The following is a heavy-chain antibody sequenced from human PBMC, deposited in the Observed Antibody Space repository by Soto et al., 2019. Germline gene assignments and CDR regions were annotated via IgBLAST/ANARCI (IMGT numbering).Heavy chain of an antibody. D-gene: IGHD2-15*01. Sequence: GGSLRLSCAASGFTFSSYSMNWVRQAPGKGLEWVSYISSSSSTIYYADSVKGXXXXSXXXXXXXXXXXXXXXXXEDXXXXXXXXXXXXXVVAGDYYYYYYMDVWGKGTTVTVSS. CDR3: XXXXXXXVVAGDYYYYYYMDV. J-gene: IGHJ6*03. V-gene: IGHV3-48*01. CDR1: GFTFSSYS. CDR2: ISSSSSTI.